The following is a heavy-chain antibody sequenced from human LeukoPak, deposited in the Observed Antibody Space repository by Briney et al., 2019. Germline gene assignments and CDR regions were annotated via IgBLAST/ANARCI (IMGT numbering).Heavy chain of an antibody. CDR3: ARLRQQLAHDAFDI. V-gene: IGHV4-4*07. D-gene: IGHD6-13*01. Sequence: PSETLSLTCTVSGGSISSYYWSWIRQPAGKGLEWIGRIYTSGSTNYNPSLKSRVTISVDTSKNQFSLKLSSVTAADTAVYYCARLRQQLAHDAFDIWGQGTMVTVSS. CDR2: IYTSGST. J-gene: IGHJ3*02. CDR1: GGSISSYY.